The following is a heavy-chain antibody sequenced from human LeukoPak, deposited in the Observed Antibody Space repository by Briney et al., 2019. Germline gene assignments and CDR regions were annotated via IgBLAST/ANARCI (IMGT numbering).Heavy chain of an antibody. V-gene: IGHV4-39*01. CDR2: VYYSGSI. CDR1: GASIITGSPY. CDR3: ARHRGSGSSSIPFDY. J-gene: IGHJ4*02. D-gene: IGHD3-10*01. Sequence: PSETLSLTCAVSGASIITGSPYWGWIRQSPGKGPEWIGTVYYSGSIYYNPSLKSRVTLSVDTSKNQFSLRLTSVTASDPAVYFCARHRGSGSSSIPFDYWGQGTLVTVSS.